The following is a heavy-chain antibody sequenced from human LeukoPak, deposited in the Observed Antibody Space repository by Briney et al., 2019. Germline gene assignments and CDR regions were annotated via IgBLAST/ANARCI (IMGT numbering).Heavy chain of an antibody. D-gene: IGHD2-2*01. CDR3: AVAGVVVPAAIR. J-gene: IGHJ4*02. V-gene: IGHV4-4*07. CDR2: IYTSGST. Sequence: NTSETLSLTCTVSGGSISSYYWSWIRQPAGKGLEWIGRIYTSGSTNYNPSLKSRVTISVDTSKNQFSLKLSSVTAADTAVYYCAVAGVVVPAAIRWGQGTLVTVSS. CDR1: GGSISSYY.